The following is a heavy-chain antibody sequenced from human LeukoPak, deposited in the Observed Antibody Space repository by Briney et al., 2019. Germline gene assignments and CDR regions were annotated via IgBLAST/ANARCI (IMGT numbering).Heavy chain of an antibody. V-gene: IGHV1-2*02. CDR1: GYTFTGYY. J-gene: IGHJ5*02. D-gene: IGHD2-2*01. Sequence: ASVKVSCKASGYTFTGYYLHWVRQAPGQGLEWMGWINPNSGGTNYAQKFQGRVTMTRDTSISTAYMDLSRLRSDDTAVYYCARGMGVLVPAATWFDPWGQGTLVTVSS. CDR3: ARGMGVLVPAATWFDP. CDR2: INPNSGGT.